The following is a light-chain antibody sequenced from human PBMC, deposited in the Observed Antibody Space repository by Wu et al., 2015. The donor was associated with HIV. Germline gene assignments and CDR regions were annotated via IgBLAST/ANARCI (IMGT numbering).Light chain of an antibody. J-gene: IGKJ4*01. V-gene: IGKV3-20*01. CDR3: QQYGSSSPLT. Sequence: EIVLTQSPGTLSLSPGERATLSCRASQSVSSSYLAWYRQKPGQAPRLLIYGASSRATGIPDRFSGSGSGTDFTLTISRLEPEDFAVYYCQQYGSSSPLTFGGGTKVEIK. CDR1: QSVSSSY. CDR2: GAS.